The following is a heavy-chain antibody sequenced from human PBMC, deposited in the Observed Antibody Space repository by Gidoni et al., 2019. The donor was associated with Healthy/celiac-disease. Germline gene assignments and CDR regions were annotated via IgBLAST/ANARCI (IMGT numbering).Heavy chain of an antibody. CDR2: INHSGST. J-gene: IGHJ4*02. CDR3: ARGSGSHDY. Sequence: QVQLQQWGAGLFTPSETLSLTCAVYGGSFSGYYWSWIRQPPGKGLEWIGEINHSGSTNYNPSLKSRVTISVDTSKNQCSLKLSSVTAADTAVYYCARGSGSHDYWGQGTLVTVSS. D-gene: IGHD3-10*01. CDR1: GGSFSGYY. V-gene: IGHV4-34*01.